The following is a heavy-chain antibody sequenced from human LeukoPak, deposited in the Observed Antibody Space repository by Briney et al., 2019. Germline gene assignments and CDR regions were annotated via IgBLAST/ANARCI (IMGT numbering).Heavy chain of an antibody. V-gene: IGHV4-39*01. CDR2: IYYSGST. CDR1: GGSISSSSYY. Sequence: PSETLSLTCTVSGGSISSSSYYWGWTRQPPGKGLEWIGSIYYSGSTYYNPSLKSRVTISVDTSKNQFSLKLSSVTAADTAVYYCASLYSYGYLPDAFDIWGQGTMVTVSS. D-gene: IGHD5-18*01. CDR3: ASLYSYGYLPDAFDI. J-gene: IGHJ3*02.